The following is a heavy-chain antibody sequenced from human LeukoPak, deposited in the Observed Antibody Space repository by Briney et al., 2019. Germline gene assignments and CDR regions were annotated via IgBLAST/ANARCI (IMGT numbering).Heavy chain of an antibody. CDR1: GYTFTGYY. J-gene: IGHJ3*02. CDR2: INPNSGGT. CDR3: ARDIVVVPAADDDFDI. D-gene: IGHD2-2*01. V-gene: IGHV1-2*02. Sequence: ASVKVSCKASGYTFTGYYMHWVRQAPGQGLEWMGWINPNSGGTNYAQKFQGRVTITRDTSISTAYMELGRLRSDDTAVYYCARDIVVVPAADDDFDIWGQGTMVTVSS.